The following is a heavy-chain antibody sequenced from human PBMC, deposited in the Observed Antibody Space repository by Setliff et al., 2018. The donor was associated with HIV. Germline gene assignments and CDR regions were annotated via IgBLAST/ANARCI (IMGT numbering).Heavy chain of an antibody. D-gene: IGHD1-26*01. CDR1: GGSISSSY. J-gene: IGHJ1*01. V-gene: IGHV4-59*01. Sequence: SETLSLTCTVSGGSISSSYWTWTRQPPGKGLEWIGNIHYSGSTNYNPSLKSRVTISVDTSKNQFSLKLSSVTAADTAVYYCASLSGSYWYFQHWGQGTLVTVSS. CDR2: IHYSGST. CDR3: ASLSGSYWYFQH.